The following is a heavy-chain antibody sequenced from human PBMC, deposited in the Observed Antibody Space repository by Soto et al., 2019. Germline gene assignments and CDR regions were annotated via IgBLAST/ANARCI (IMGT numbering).Heavy chain of an antibody. J-gene: IGHJ4*02. D-gene: IGHD3-3*02. CDR3: AILQPIFGVVVAPFDY. Sequence: KVSCKASGGTFSSYAISWVRQAPGQGLEWMGGIIPIFGTANYAQKFQGRVTITADESTSTAYMELSSLRSEDTAVYYCAILQPIFGVVVAPFDYWGQGTLVTVSS. CDR2: IIPIFGTA. CDR1: GGTFSSYA. V-gene: IGHV1-69*01.